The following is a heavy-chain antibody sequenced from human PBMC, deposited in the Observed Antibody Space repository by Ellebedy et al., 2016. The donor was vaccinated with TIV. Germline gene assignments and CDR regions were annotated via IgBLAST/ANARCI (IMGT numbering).Heavy chain of an antibody. V-gene: IGHV4-39*07. Sequence: WVRQAPGKGLEWIGSIYYSGSTYYNPSLKSRITISIDTSKNQFSLKLSSVTAADTAMYYCTRGGRSYSDSWGQGTLVTVSS. J-gene: IGHJ4*02. D-gene: IGHD2-15*01. CDR3: TRGGRSYSDS. CDR2: IYYSGST.